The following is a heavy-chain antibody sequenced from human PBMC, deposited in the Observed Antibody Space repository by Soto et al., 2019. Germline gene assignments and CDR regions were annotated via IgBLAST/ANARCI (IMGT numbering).Heavy chain of an antibody. CDR1: GFTFSSYG. V-gene: IGHV3-30*18. CDR2: ISYDGSNK. D-gene: IGHD2-15*01. CDR3: AKYGVVFDY. J-gene: IGHJ4*02. Sequence: GGSLRLSCAASGFTFSSYGMHWVRQAPGKGLEWVAVISYDGSNKYYADSVKGRFTISRDNSKNTLHLQMNSLRAEDTAVYYCAKYGVVFDYWGQGTLVTVSS.